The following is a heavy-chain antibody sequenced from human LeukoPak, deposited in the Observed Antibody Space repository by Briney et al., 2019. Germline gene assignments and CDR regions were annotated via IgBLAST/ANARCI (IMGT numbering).Heavy chain of an antibody. CDR3: AKERSSDFWSGYF. Sequence: GGSLRLSCAASGFTFISYAMSWVRQAPGKGLEWVSAISGSGGSTYYADSVKGRFTISRDNSKHTLFLQMNSLRAEDTAVYYCAKERSSDFWSGYFWGQGTLVTVSS. V-gene: IGHV3-23*01. D-gene: IGHD3-3*01. CDR1: GFTFISYA. J-gene: IGHJ4*02. CDR2: ISGSGGST.